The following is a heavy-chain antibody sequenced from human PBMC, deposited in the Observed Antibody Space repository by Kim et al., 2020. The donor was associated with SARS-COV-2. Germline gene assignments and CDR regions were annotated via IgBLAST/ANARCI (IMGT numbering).Heavy chain of an antibody. D-gene: IGHD2-21*02. CDR3: AREPPANCGGDCYYFDY. Sequence: GGSLRLSCAASGFTFSSYSMNWVRQAPGKGLEWVSSISGSSSYIYYADSVKGRFTISRDNAKNSLYLQMNSLRAEDTAVYYCAREPPANCGGDCYYFDYWGQGTLVTVSS. J-gene: IGHJ4*02. V-gene: IGHV3-21*01. CDR1: GFTFSSYS. CDR2: ISGSSSYI.